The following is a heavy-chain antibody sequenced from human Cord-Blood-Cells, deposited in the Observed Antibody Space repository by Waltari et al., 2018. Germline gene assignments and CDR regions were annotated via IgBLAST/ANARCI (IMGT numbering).Heavy chain of an antibody. V-gene: IGHV4-59*01. D-gene: IGHD2-15*01. CDR3: ARVVVVAATRAFDI. CDR2: IYYSGST. CDR1: GGSISSYY. J-gene: IGHJ3*02. Sequence: QVQLQESGPGLVKPSETLSLTCTVSGGSISSYYWSWIRQPPGKGLEWIGYIYYSGSTNDNPSLRSRVTISVDTSKNQFSLKLSSVTAADTAVYYCARVVVVAATRAFDIWGQGTMVTVSS.